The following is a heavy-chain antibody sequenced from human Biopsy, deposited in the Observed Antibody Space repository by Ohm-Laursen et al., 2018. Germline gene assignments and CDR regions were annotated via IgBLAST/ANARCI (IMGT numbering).Heavy chain of an antibody. Sequence: TLSLTWAVYNVSFSSFYWSWIRQPPGKGLEWIGEVSHTGSTNYNPPLKSRVFMSVDTSKSQFSLRLTSVTAADTAVYYCARGGSFYDSSGLYYIAFDYWGQGTLVTVSS. J-gene: IGHJ4*02. D-gene: IGHD3-22*01. CDR2: VSHTGST. V-gene: IGHV4-34*01. CDR3: ARGGSFYDSSGLYYIAFDY. CDR1: NVSFSSFY.